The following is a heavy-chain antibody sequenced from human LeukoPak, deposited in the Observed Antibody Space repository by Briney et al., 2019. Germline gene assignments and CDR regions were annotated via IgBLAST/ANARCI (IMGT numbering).Heavy chain of an antibody. J-gene: IGHJ4*02. D-gene: IGHD3-9*01. CDR2: ISSSSTYI. V-gene: IGHV3-21*01. CDR3: ARDFYLDYDVLTGYYDQ. CDR1: GFIFSSYS. Sequence: GGSLRLSCSASGFIFSSYSMTWVRQAPGKGLEWVSCISSSSTYIYFADSVKGRFTISRDNSKHSLYLQMNSLRAEDTAVYFCARDFYLDYDVLTGYYDQWGRGTLVTVSS.